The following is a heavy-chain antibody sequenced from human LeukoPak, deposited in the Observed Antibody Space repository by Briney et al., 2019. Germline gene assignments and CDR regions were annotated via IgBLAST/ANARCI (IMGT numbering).Heavy chain of an antibody. D-gene: IGHD1-14*01. J-gene: IGHJ4*02. CDR3: AKPAKTDYTDY. CDR2: ISGSSGNT. CDR1: GFTFSNYA. V-gene: IGHV3-23*01. Sequence: GGSLRLSCAASGFTFSNYAMNRVRQAPGKGLEWVSAISGSSGNTYYADSVKGRFTISRDNSKNTLYLQMNSLRAEDTALYYCAKPAKTDYTDYWGQGTLVTVSS.